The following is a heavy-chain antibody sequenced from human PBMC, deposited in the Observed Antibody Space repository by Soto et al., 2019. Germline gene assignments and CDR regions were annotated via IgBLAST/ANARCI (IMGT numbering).Heavy chain of an antibody. Sequence: QVLVQESGPGLVKPSQTLTLSCTVSGGSVDSGNHYWNWIRQPPGKGLEWIGYIYYGESTYYNPSLKSRATISVDTSQSRFSLRLTSVTAADTAVYYCARDMGSAMTTRIFDHWGQGTLGTGSS. D-gene: IGHD4-17*01. CDR1: GGSVDSGNHY. CDR3: ARDMGSAMTTRIFDH. J-gene: IGHJ4*02. V-gene: IGHV4-30-4*01. CDR2: IYYGEST.